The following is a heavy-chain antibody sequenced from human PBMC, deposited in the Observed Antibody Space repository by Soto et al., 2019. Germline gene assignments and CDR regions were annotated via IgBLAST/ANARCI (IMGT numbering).Heavy chain of an antibody. V-gene: IGHV4-39*02. Sequence: SETLSLTCDVSGGPVGYTSFYWGWLRQPPGKGLEWIGSVHHSVTTYYNPSLKGRVTISMDTSKNQFSLRLTSVTAADTAVYYCARDTSSTSLRAEYFKFWGQGTRVTVSS. CDR2: VHHSVTT. J-gene: IGHJ1*01. D-gene: IGHD3-9*01. CDR1: GGPVGYTSFY. CDR3: ARDTSSTSLRAEYFKF.